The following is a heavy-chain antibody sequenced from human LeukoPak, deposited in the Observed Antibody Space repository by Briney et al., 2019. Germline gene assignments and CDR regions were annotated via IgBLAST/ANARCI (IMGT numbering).Heavy chain of an antibody. CDR1: GFTFSTYG. Sequence: GGSLRLSCAGSGFTFSTYGMSWVRQAPNKGLEWLSTISGSGDSTYYAYSVKGRFTISRDNSKNTLFLQMNSLRAEDTAIYYCAKWQYYGSGDDYWGQGTLVTVSS. V-gene: IGHV3-23*01. J-gene: IGHJ4*02. CDR3: AKWQYYGSGDDY. D-gene: IGHD3-10*01. CDR2: ISGSGDST.